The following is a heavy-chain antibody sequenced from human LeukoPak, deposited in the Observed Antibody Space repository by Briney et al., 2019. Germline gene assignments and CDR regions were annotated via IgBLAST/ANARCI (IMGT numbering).Heavy chain of an antibody. V-gene: IGHV3-7*01. J-gene: IGHJ4*02. CDR2: IKQDGSEK. CDR3: ARVQTLRRVLWFGELLSRDLDY. D-gene: IGHD3-10*01. Sequence: GGSLRLSCAASGFTFSYYWMSWVRQAPGKGLEWVANIKQDGSEKYYVDSVKGRFIISRDNAKNSLFLQMSSLRAEDTAVYYCARVQTLRRVLWFGELLSRDLDYWGQGTLVTVSS. CDR1: GFTFSYYW.